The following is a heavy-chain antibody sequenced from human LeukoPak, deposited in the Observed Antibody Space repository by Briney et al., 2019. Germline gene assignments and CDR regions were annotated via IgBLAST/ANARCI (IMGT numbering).Heavy chain of an antibody. CDR2: INWNSGSI. D-gene: IGHD6-19*01. Sequence: GGSLRLSCAASGFTFDDYAMHWVRQAPGKGLEWVSGINWNSGSIGYADSVKGRFTISRDNAKNSLYLQMNSLRAEDTALYYCAKDMSEWYSSGHMDVWGQGTTVTVSS. CDR1: GFTFDDYA. V-gene: IGHV3-9*01. J-gene: IGHJ6*02. CDR3: AKDMSEWYSSGHMDV.